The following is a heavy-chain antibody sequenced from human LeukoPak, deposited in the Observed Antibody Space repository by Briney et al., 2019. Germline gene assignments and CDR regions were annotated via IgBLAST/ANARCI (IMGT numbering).Heavy chain of an antibody. V-gene: IGHV1-24*01. CDR2: FDPEDGET. Sequence: GASVKVSCKVSGYTLTELSMHWVRQAPGKGPEWMGGFDPEDGETIYAQKFQGRVTMTEDTSTDTAYMELSSLRSEDTAVYYCATTGLTAVAAAFDYWGQGTLVTVSS. D-gene: IGHD6-19*01. J-gene: IGHJ4*02. CDR1: GYTLTELS. CDR3: ATTGLTAVAAAFDY.